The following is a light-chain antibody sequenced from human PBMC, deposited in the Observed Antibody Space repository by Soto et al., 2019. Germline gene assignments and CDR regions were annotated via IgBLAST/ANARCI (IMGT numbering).Light chain of an antibody. V-gene: IGLV1-36*01. Sequence: SVLTQPPSVSEAPRQRVTISCSGSSSNIGNNAVNWYQQLPGKAPKLLIYYDDLLPSGVSDRFSGSKSGTSASLAISGLKSEDEADYYCAAWDDSLNGYVFGTGTKVTVL. CDR1: SSNIGNNA. CDR2: YDD. CDR3: AAWDDSLNGYV. J-gene: IGLJ1*01.